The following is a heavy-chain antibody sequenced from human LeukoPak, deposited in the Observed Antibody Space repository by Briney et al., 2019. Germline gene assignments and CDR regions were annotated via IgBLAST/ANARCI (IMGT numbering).Heavy chain of an antibody. J-gene: IGHJ4*02. CDR1: CVTFFTDW. CDR3: TRNEK. CDR2: IKGDGSKG. V-gene: IGHV3-7*05. Sequence: PGGAPRLLCCAACVTFFTDWERWGRRAPGKGLEWVAHIKGDGSKGHYVDSVRGRFTISSDNAKNALYLQMNSLRVEDTAMYYCTRNEKWGQGTLVTVSS.